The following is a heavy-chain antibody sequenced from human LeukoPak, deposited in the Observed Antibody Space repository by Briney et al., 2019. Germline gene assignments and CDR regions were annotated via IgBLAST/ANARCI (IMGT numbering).Heavy chain of an antibody. CDR3: PRVFGYSYYSSGYFEYFQH. Sequence: ASVKVSCKASGYTFTGYYMHWVRQAPGQGLEWMGWISAYNGNTNYAQKLQGRVTMTTDTSTSTAYMELRSLRSDDTAVYYCPRVFGYSYYSSGYFEYFQHWGQGTLVTVSS. V-gene: IGHV1-18*04. CDR2: ISAYNGNT. D-gene: IGHD3-22*01. CDR1: GYTFTGYY. J-gene: IGHJ1*01.